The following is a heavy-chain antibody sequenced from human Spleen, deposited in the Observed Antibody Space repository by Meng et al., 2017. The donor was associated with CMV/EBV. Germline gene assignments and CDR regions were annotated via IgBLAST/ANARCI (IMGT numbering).Heavy chain of an antibody. V-gene: IGHV3-21*01. CDR1: GFTFSSYN. CDR2: ISSSTSYI. D-gene: IGHD6-13*01. CDR3: ARGGYSSAWYLFDFDY. J-gene: IGHJ4*02. Sequence: GGSLRLSCAASGFTFSSYNMNWVRQAPGKGLEWVSYISSSTSYIYYADSVNGRFTISRDNAKNSLYLQMNSLRAEDTAVYYCARGGYSSAWYLFDFDYWGQGTLVTVSS.